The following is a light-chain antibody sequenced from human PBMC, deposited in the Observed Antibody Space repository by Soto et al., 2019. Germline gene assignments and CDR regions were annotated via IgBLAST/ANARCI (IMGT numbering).Light chain of an antibody. J-gene: IGKJ1*01. V-gene: IGKV4-1*01. Sequence: DIVMTQSPDSLAVSLGERATINCKSSQNILYSSNNNNYLAWYQQKPRQPPKLLIYWASTRESGVPDRFSGSGSGTNFTLTISSLQDEDVAVYYCQQHFIIPPTFGQGTKVDIK. CDR3: QQHFIIPPT. CDR1: QNILYSSNNNNY. CDR2: WAS.